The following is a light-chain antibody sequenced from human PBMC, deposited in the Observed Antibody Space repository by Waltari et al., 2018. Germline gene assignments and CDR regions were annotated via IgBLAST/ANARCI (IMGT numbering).Light chain of an antibody. V-gene: IGLV2-18*02. Sequence: QAALTQPPSVSKSLGQAVTISCTGTSNDVGGYNDVSWYQQYPGTAPRLAIYDVNIRPSGVLVRFSGSRSGKTASLTISGLQSEDEADYYCLSFRGGNTWVFGGGTRLTVL. CDR1: SNDVGGYND. J-gene: IGLJ2*01. CDR2: DVN. CDR3: LSFRGGNTWV.